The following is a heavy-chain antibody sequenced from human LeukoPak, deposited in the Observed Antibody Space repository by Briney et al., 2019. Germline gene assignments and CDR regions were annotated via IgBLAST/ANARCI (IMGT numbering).Heavy chain of an antibody. J-gene: IGHJ4*02. CDR2: IIPIFATA. D-gene: IGHD2-21*02. CDR3: AITTASASIVVVTATLDY. Sequence: GASVKLSCTASGGTFSSYAISWVRQAPRQGLEWMGGIIPIFATANHAQKFQGRVTITADESTSTAYMELSSLRSEDTAGYYCAITTASASIVVVTATLDYWGQGTRVTVSS. CDR1: GGTFSSYA. V-gene: IGHV1-69*13.